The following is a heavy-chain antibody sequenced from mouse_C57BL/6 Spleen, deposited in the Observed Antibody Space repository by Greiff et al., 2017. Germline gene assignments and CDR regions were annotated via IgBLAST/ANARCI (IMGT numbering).Heavy chain of an antibody. CDR2: IRNKANGYTT. CDR3: ARLPRDYAIDY. Sequence: EVQGVESGGGLVQPGGSLSLSCAASGFTFTDYYMSWVRQPPGKALEWLGFIRNKANGYTTEYSASVKGRFTISRDNSQSILYLQMNALRAEDSATYYCARLPRDYAIDYWGQGTSLTVSS. J-gene: IGHJ4*01. D-gene: IGHD3-3*01. CDR1: GFTFTDYY. V-gene: IGHV7-3*01.